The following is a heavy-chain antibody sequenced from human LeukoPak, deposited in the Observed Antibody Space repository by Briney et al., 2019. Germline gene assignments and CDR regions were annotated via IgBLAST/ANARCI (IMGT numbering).Heavy chain of an antibody. CDR1: RFTFSSYG. CDR2: IQYDGSNE. J-gene: IGHJ5*02. Sequence: GGSLRLSCAASRFTFSSYGMHWVRQAPGKGLEWVAYIQYDGSNEQYADSVKGRFSISRDSSKNILYLQMNSLRAEDTAVYYCGSGYNWFDPWGQGTLVTVSS. CDR3: GSGYNWFDP. V-gene: IGHV3-30*02. D-gene: IGHD5-12*01.